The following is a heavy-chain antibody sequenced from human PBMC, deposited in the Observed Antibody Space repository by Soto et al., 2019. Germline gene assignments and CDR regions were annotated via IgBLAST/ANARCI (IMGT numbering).Heavy chain of an antibody. J-gene: IGHJ4*02. CDR3: ARIRGGYPPREWDY. CDR1: GFSLSNARMG. D-gene: IGHD5-12*01. CDR2: IFSNDEK. V-gene: IGHV2-26*01. Sequence: QVTLKESGPVLVKPTETLTLTCTVSGFSLSNARMGVSWIRQPPGKALEWLAHIFSNDEKSYSTSLKSRLTTSNDTSKSQVVLTMTNMDPVDTATSYCARIRGGYPPREWDYWGQGTLATVSS.